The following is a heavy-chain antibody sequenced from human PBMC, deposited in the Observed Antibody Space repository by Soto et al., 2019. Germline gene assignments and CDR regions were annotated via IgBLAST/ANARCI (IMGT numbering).Heavy chain of an antibody. CDR2: FGGGAGRT. D-gene: IGHD3-10*01. CDR3: AKSRSSFFYYGLDV. CDR1: GFTFSRFP. J-gene: IGHJ6*02. V-gene: IGHV3-23*01. Sequence: LRLSCAASGFTFSRFPMSWVRQAPGKGLEWVSGFGGGAGRTFYADSVKGRCTISRDTSKDTLFLQLNSLTAEDTGVYYCAKSRSSFFYYGLDVWGQGTTVTVSS.